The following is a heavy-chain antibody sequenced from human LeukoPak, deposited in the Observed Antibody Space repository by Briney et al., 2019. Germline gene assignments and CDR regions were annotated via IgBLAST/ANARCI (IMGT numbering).Heavy chain of an antibody. D-gene: IGHD6-13*01. J-gene: IGHJ6*02. CDR3: ARSIGKSRGSSWYEGRYYYYYGMDV. CDR2: IYSGGST. CDR1: GFTVSSNY. V-gene: IGHV3-66*01. Sequence: GGSLRLSCAASGFTVSSNYMSWVRQAPGKGLEWVSVIYSGGSTYYADSVKGRFTISRDNSKNTLYLQMNSLRAEDTAVYYCARSIGKSRGSSWYEGRYYYYYGMDVWGQGTTVTVSS.